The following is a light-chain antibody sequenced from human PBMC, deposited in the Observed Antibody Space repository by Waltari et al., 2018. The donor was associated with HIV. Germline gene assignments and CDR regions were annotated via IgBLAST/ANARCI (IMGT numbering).Light chain of an antibody. J-gene: IGLJ3*02. CDR1: SSDLGAYYY. V-gene: IGLV2-14*01. CDR3: TSYTTSNTLV. CDR2: DVN. Sequence: QSALTQPASVSGSPGQSITISCTGTSSDLGAYYYVSWYQQHPDKAPKLMIYDVNKRPSGVSDRFSGSKSVNTASLTISGLQAEDEADYYCTSYTTSNTLVFGGVTKLTVL.